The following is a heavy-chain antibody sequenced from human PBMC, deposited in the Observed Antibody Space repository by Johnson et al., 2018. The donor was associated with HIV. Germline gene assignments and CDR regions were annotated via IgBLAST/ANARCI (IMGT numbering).Heavy chain of an antibody. CDR2: IYSGGST. D-gene: IGHD3-10*01. J-gene: IGHJ3*02. CDR1: GFSVSSNY. CDR3: AKESAQGAFDI. Sequence: VQLVESGGGLVQPGGSLRLSCAASGFSVSSNYMSWVRQAPGKGLEWVSVIYSGGSTYYADSVKGRFTISRDNSKNTLYLQMNSLRAEDTAVYYCAKESAQGAFDIWGQGTMVTVSS. V-gene: IGHV3-66*02.